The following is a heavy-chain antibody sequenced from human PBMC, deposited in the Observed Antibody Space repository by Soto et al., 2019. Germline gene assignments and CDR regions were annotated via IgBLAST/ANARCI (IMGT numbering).Heavy chain of an antibody. D-gene: IGHD6-19*01. V-gene: IGHV4-4*02. J-gene: IGHJ4*02. CDR3: ARSDPGYSSGWFDY. Sequence: SETLSLTCAVSCGSISSSNWWSWVRQPPGKGLEWIGEIYHSGSTNYNPSLKSRVTISVDKSKNQFSLKLSSVTAADTAVYYCARSDPGYSSGWFDYWGQGTLVTVSS. CDR2: IYHSGST. CDR1: CGSISSSNW.